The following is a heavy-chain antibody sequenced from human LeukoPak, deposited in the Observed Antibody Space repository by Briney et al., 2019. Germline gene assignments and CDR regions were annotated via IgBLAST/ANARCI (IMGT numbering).Heavy chain of an antibody. D-gene: IGHD2-2*01. J-gene: IGHJ5*02. CDR3: ATGGVPAPGGWFDP. Sequence: SETLSLTCTVSGGSISSSSYYWGWIRQPPGKGLEWIGSIYYSGSTYYNPSLKSRVTISVDTSKNQFSLKLSSVTAADTAVYYCATGGVPAPGGWFDPWGQGTLVTVSS. CDR1: GGSISSSSYY. V-gene: IGHV4-39*07. CDR2: IYYSGST.